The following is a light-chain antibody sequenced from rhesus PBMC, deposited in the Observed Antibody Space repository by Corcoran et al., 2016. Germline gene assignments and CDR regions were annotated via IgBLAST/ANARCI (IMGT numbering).Light chain of an antibody. Sequence: DIQMTQSPSSLPAFVGARVTITCRASQGINNWLAWYQQKPGKAPRLLIYRASSLQSGGPSRSSGSGSATGFTLTISGLQAEDLAAYYCKQYNSAPVTLGGGTKVEIK. CDR3: KQYNSAPVT. CDR2: RAS. CDR1: QGINNW. V-gene: IGKV1-21*01. J-gene: IGKJ4*01.